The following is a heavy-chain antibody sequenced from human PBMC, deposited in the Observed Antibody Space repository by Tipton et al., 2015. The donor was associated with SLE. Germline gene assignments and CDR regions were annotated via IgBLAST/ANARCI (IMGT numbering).Heavy chain of an antibody. Sequence: TLSLTCTVSGGSISSHYWSWIRQPPGKGLEWIGYIYYSGSTNYNPSLKSRVTISVDTSKNQFSLKLSSVTAADTAVYYCARGHYGSGRCDYWGQGTLVTVSS. D-gene: IGHD3-10*01. CDR2: IYYSGST. V-gene: IGHV4-59*11. CDR1: GGSISSHY. CDR3: ARGHYGSGRCDY. J-gene: IGHJ4*02.